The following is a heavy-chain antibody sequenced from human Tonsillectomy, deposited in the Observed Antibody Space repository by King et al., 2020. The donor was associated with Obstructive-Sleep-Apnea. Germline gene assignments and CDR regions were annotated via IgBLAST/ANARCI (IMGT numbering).Heavy chain of an antibody. Sequence: QLQESGPGLVKPSGTLSLTCAVSGGSISTSNWWSWVRQPPGKGLEWIGEIYHSGGTNYNPSLKSRVTISVDKSENQFSLKLSSVTAADTAVYYCARALEYSSSSGYYYGMDVWGHGTTVTVSS. CDR3: ARALEYSSSSGYYYGMDV. CDR1: GGSISTSNW. J-gene: IGHJ6*02. D-gene: IGHD6-6*01. V-gene: IGHV4-4*02. CDR2: IYHSGGT.